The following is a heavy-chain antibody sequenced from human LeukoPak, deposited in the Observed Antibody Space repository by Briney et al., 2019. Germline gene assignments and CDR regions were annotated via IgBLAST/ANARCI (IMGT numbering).Heavy chain of an antibody. CDR2: ISGSGGST. CDR1: GFTFSSYA. J-gene: IGHJ4*02. Sequence: GGSLRLSCAASGFTFSSYAMSWVRQAPGKGLEWVSAISGSGGSTYYADPVKGRFTISRDNSKNTLYLQMNSLRAEDTAVYYCAKDLWQQLLFDYWGQRTLVTVSS. V-gene: IGHV3-23*01. D-gene: IGHD6-13*01. CDR3: AKDLWQQLLFDY.